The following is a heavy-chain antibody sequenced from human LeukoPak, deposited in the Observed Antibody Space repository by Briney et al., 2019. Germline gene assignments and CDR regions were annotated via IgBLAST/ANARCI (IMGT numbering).Heavy chain of an antibody. V-gene: IGHV1-18*04. J-gene: IGHJ4*02. Sequence: ASVKVSCKASGYTFTGYYMHRVRQAPGQGLEWMGWISAYNGNTNYAQKLQGRVTMTTDTSTSTAYMELRSLRSDDTAVYYCARAGYGDYPFDYWGQGTLVTVSS. CDR3: ARAGYGDYPFDY. CDR1: GYTFTGYY. CDR2: ISAYNGNT. D-gene: IGHD4-17*01.